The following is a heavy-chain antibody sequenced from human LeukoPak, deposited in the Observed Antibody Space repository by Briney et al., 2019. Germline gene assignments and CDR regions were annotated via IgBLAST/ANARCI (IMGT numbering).Heavy chain of an antibody. Sequence: SVKVSYKASGGTFSSYAISWVRQAPGQGLEWMGSIIPILGIANYAQKFQGRVTITADKSTSTAYMELSSLRSEDTAVYYCARDPGMIVVATYFDYWGQGTLVTVSS. CDR2: IIPILGIA. J-gene: IGHJ4*02. CDR3: ARDPGMIVVATYFDY. V-gene: IGHV1-69*04. D-gene: IGHD3-22*01. CDR1: GGTFSSYA.